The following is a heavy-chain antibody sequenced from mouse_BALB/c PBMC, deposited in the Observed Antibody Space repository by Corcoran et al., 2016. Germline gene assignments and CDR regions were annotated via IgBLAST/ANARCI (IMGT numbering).Heavy chain of an antibody. Sequence: EVQLQQSGPELVKPGASVKMSCKASGYTFTSYVMHWVKQKPGQGLEWIGYIYPYNDDTKYNEEFKGKATLTSDKSSSTAYMEPNSLTSEDSAVYYCAREVPGGYPFDYWGQGTTLTVSS. CDR1: GYTFTSYV. J-gene: IGHJ2*01. D-gene: IGHD2-2*01. CDR3: AREVPGGYPFDY. V-gene: IGHV1S136*01. CDR2: IYPYNDDT.